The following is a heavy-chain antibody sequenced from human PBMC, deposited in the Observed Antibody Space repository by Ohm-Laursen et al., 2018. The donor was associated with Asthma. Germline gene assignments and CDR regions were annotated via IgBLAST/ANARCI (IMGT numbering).Heavy chain of an antibody. CDR2: ISYDGSNK. D-gene: IGHD3-10*01. J-gene: IGHJ4*02. Sequence: SLRLSCAASGFAFSSYGMHWVRQAPGKGLEWVAVISYDGSNKYYADSVKGRFTISRDNSKNTLYLQMNSLRAEDTAVYYCAEDAVTYYGSGSFFDYWGQGTLITVSS. CDR3: AEDAVTYYGSGSFFDY. CDR1: GFAFSSYG. V-gene: IGHV3-30*18.